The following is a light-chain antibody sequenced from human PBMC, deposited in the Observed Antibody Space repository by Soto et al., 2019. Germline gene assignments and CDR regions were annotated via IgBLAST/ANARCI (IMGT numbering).Light chain of an antibody. J-gene: IGKJ2*01. CDR1: QSISSW. CDR3: QQYNSDPYT. CDR2: DAS. Sequence: DIQMTQSPSTLSSSVGDIVTITCRSSQSISSWLAWYQQKPGKAPKLLIYDASSLESGVPSRFSGSGSGTEFTLTISSLQPDDFETYYCQQYNSDPYTFGQGTKVDIK. V-gene: IGKV1-5*01.